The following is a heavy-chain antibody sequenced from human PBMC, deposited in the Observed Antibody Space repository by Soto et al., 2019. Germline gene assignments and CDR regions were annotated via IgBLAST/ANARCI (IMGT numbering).Heavy chain of an antibody. J-gene: IGHJ4*02. CDR2: IYASGSP. Sequence: PSETLSLTCTISGGSVSVYYWSWIRQSTGQGLEWIGYIYASGSPYYNPSLRSRVTISADTSKNQISPKLTSPTAADTAVYYCARGVGSSPPQYWGRGTLVTVSS. V-gene: IGHV4-59*02. D-gene: IGHD1-26*01. CDR1: GGSVSVYY. CDR3: ARGVGSSPPQY.